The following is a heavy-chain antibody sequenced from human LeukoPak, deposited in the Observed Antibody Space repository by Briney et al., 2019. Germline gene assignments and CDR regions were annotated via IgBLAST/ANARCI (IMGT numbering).Heavy chain of an antibody. CDR1: GGTFSSYA. D-gene: IGHD6-19*01. J-gene: IGHJ4*02. Sequence: ASVKVSCKASGGTFSSYAISWVRQAPGQGLEWMGGIIPIFGTANYAQKFQGRVTITADESTSTAYMELSSLRSEDTAVYYCARVHGSGWYLDYWGQGTLVTVSS. CDR3: ARVHGSGWYLDY. CDR2: IIPIFGTA. V-gene: IGHV1-69*13.